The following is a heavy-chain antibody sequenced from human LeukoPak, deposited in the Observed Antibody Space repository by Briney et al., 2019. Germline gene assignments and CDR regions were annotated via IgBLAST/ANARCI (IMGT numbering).Heavy chain of an antibody. CDR3: AKGSVVLMVYATVDY. D-gene: IGHD2-8*01. V-gene: IGHV3-23*01. CDR2: ISGSGGST. J-gene: IGHJ4*02. Sequence: GGSLRLSCAASGFTFSSYWMSWVRQAPGEGLEWVSAISGSGGSTYYADSVKGRFTISRDNSKNTLYLQMNSLRAEDTAVYYCAKGSVVLMVYATVDYWGQGTLVTVSS. CDR1: GFTFSSYW.